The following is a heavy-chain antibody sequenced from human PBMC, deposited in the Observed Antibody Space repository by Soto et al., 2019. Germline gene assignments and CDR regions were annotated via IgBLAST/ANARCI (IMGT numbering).Heavy chain of an antibody. Sequence: EVQLVESGGGLVQPGGSLRVSCAASGFTFTSYWMSWVRQAPGKGLEWVANIKEDGSAKYYLDSVKGRFTISRDNDKNSLYLQMNSLRAEDTVVYYCAREDFYRFDYWGQGNLVTVSS. CDR3: AREDFYRFDY. V-gene: IGHV3-7*01. CDR2: IKEDGSAK. J-gene: IGHJ4*02. CDR1: GFTFTSYW.